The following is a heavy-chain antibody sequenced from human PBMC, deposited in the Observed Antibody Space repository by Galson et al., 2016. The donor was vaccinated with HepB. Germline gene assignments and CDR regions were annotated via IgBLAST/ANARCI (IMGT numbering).Heavy chain of an antibody. D-gene: IGHD6-6*01. Sequence: ETLSLTCTVSGGSINSNTYYWDWIRQPPGKGLEWIGSMSYTGSTNYNPSLKSRVTISVDTSKNQFSLKLSSVTAADTAVYYCARDGSYSSSSVYFDYWGPGILVIVSS. CDR2: MSYTGST. CDR3: ARDGSYSSSSVYFDY. CDR1: GGSINSNTYY. J-gene: IGHJ4*02. V-gene: IGHV4-39*07.